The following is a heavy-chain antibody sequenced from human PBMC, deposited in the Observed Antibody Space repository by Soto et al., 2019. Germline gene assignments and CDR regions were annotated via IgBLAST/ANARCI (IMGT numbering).Heavy chain of an antibody. D-gene: IGHD2-15*01. V-gene: IGHV4-31*01. Sequence: QVQLQESGPGLVKPSQTLSLTCTVSGGSISSGGYYWSWIRQHPGKGLEWIGYIYYSGSTYYNPSLKXXVXIXXDTSKNQFSLKLSSVTAADTAVYYCARWGYFTEDYWGQGTLVTVSS. CDR1: GGSISSGGYY. J-gene: IGHJ4*02. CDR2: IYYSGST. CDR3: ARWGYFTEDY.